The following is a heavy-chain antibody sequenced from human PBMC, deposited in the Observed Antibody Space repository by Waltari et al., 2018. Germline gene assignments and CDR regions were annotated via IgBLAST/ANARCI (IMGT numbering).Heavy chain of an antibody. V-gene: IGHV3-9*01. CDR1: GFNLDASA. CDR2: IFWNGGGT. Sequence: EVQLVEYGGGLVEPGMSLRLSCTVSGFNLDASAMHWVRQAPGKGLEWVSGIFWNGGGTGYADSVKGRFTISRDKAKNTLYLQMDSLRADDTALYYCGKDLEPGGMGVWGQGTTLTVSS. J-gene: IGHJ6*02. CDR3: GKDLEPGGMGV.